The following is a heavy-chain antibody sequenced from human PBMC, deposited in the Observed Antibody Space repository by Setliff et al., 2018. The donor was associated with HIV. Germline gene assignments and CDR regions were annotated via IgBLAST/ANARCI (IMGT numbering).Heavy chain of an antibody. V-gene: IGHV3-7*03. CDR3: VPQGPGPGSGWWRNWFDP. D-gene: IGHD6-19*01. CDR2: INQDESQK. CDR1: GSTFNYYS. J-gene: IGHJ5*02. Sequence: GGSLRLSCAASGSTFNYYSMNWVRQAPGKGLEWVANINQDESQKYYVGSVKGRFTISRDNAKNSLFLQMNSLRVEDTAVYFCVPQGPGPGSGWWRNWFDPWGQGTLVTVSS.